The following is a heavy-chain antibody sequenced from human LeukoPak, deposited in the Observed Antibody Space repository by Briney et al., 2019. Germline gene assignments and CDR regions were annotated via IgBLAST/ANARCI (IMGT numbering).Heavy chain of an antibody. CDR2: IYYSGST. D-gene: IGHD1-26*01. CDR3: ARLGRGIVGATRFDY. Sequence: PSETLSLTCTVSGGSISSSSFFWGWIRQPPGKGLEWIGSIYYSGSTYYNPSLKSRVTISVDTSKNQFSLKLSSVTAADTAVYYCARLGRGIVGATRFDYWGQGTLVTVSS. V-gene: IGHV4-39*01. J-gene: IGHJ4*02. CDR1: GGSISSSSFF.